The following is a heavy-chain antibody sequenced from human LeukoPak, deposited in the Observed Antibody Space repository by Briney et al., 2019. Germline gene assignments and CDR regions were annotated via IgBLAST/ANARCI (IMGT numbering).Heavy chain of an antibody. CDR3: ARDRKYLRFLAP. CDR1: GGSFSGYY. Sequence: KPSETLSLTCAVSGGSFSGYYWSWIRQPPGKGLEWIGEINHSGSTNYNPSLKSRVTISVDTSKNQFSLKLSSVTAADTAVYYCARDRKYLRFLAPWGQGTLVTVSS. V-gene: IGHV4-34*01. J-gene: IGHJ5*02. CDR2: INHSGST. D-gene: IGHD3-3*01.